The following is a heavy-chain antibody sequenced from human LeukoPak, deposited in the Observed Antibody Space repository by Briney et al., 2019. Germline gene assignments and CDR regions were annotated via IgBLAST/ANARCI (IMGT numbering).Heavy chain of an antibody. D-gene: IGHD6-25*01. Sequence: GGSLTLSCVVSGFSLGNYGMTWVRQAPGKGLEWVSGISASGRSTFYADSVRGRFTVSRDNYGNVHFLDMTSLRAEDTALYYCAKGSSGYYGGFDSWGQGTHVTVSA. J-gene: IGHJ4*02. CDR3: AKGSSGYYGGFDS. CDR1: GFSLGNYG. CDR2: ISASGRST. V-gene: IGHV3-23*01.